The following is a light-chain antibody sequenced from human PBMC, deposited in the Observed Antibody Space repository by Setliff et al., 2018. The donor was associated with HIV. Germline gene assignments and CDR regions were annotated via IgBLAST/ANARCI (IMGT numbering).Light chain of an antibody. CDR3: CSYAGTDTFVV. CDR1: SSDVGDYQS. V-gene: IGLV2-23*02. Sequence: QSVLTQPASVSGSLGQSITISCTGISSDVGDYQSVSWYQQCPGKAPKLIIYEVSDRPSGVSNRFSGSKSGSTAPLAISGLQADDEGDYYCCSYAGTDTFVVFGTGTKVTVL. CDR2: EVS. J-gene: IGLJ1*01.